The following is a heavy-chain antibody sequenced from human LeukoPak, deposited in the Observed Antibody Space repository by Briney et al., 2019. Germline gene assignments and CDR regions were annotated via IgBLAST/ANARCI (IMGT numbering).Heavy chain of an antibody. J-gene: IGHJ4*02. CDR3: ARELLGVCDY. V-gene: IGHV4-30-4*08. CDR1: GGSISSGGYS. D-gene: IGHD1-26*01. Sequence: SQTLSLTCTVSGGSISSGGYSWSWIRQHPGKGLEWIGYIYYSGSTYYNPSLKSRVTISVDTSKNQFSLKLSSVTAADTAVYYCARELLGVCDYWGQGTLVTVSS. CDR2: IYYSGST.